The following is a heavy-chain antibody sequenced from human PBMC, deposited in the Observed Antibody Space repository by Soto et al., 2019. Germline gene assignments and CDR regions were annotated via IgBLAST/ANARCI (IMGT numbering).Heavy chain of an antibody. D-gene: IGHD2-2*01. CDR1: GFTFSDYY. Sequence: GGSLRLSCAASGFTFSDYYMSWIRQAPGKGLEWVSYISSSGSTIYYADSVKGRFTISRDNAKNSLYLQMNSLRAEDTAVYYCAREGYCSSTSCLKGGGWFDPWGQGTLVTVSS. V-gene: IGHV3-11*01. CDR2: ISSSGSTI. CDR3: AREGYCSSTSCLKGGGWFDP. J-gene: IGHJ5*02.